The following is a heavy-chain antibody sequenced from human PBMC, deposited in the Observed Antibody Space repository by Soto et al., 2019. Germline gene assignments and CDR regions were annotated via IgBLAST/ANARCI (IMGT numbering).Heavy chain of an antibody. J-gene: IGHJ4*02. CDR3: ARDLAAVPRAFDY. V-gene: IGHV4-59*01. Sequence: PSETLSLTCTVSGGSISSYFYIWVRQPPGKGLEWIGSVYYTGTTDYNPSLKSRVTISVDTSKTQFSLNLGSVTAADTAVYYCARDLAAVPRAFDYWGRGTLVTVSS. CDR1: GGSISSYF. CDR2: VYYTGTT. D-gene: IGHD6-13*01.